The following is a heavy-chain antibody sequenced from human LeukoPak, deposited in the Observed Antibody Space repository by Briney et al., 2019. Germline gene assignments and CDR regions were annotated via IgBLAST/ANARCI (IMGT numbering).Heavy chain of an antibody. Sequence: GGSLRLSCAVSGFTFSGFWMSWSRQAPGKGLEWVASINSDGSEGFYADVVKGRFTISRDNAKNSLYLQMNSLRAEDTAVYYCARFGLRLAGMDVWGQGTTVTVSS. J-gene: IGHJ6*02. V-gene: IGHV3-7*01. CDR2: INSDGSEG. CDR3: ARFGLRLAGMDV. CDR1: GFTFSGFW. D-gene: IGHD3-3*01.